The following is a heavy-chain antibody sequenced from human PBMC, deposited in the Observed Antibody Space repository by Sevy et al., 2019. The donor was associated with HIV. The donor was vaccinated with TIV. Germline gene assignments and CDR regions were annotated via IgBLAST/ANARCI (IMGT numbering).Heavy chain of an antibody. CDR2: ISFDESDK. J-gene: IGHJ6*02. D-gene: IGHD4-17*01. CDR3: ARPRANYVDNYFFYAMDV. Sequence: GGSLRLSCAASGFAFTNYYAMHWVRQAPGKGLEWVALISFDESDKYYADSVKGRFTISRDNFKNTLYLQMNGLTTEDTAVYYCARPRANYVDNYFFYAMDVWGQGTTVTVSS. V-gene: IGHV3-30-3*01. CDR1: GFAFTNYYA.